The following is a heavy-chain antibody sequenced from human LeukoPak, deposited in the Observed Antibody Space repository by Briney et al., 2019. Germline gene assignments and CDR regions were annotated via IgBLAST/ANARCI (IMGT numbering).Heavy chain of an antibody. Sequence: GGSLRLSCAASGFIFNDFYLSWIRQAPGKGLEWVSYISGSSSYTNTADSVKGRFTISRDNAKKSLYLQMDSLRAEDTAVYSCARGRTGTTPPLEYWGRETLVTVSS. V-gene: IGHV3-11*06. D-gene: IGHD1-1*01. CDR3: ARGRTGTTPPLEY. CDR2: ISGSSSYT. CDR1: GFIFNDFY. J-gene: IGHJ4*02.